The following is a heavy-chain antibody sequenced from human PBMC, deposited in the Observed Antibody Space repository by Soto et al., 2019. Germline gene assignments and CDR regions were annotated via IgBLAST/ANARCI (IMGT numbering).Heavy chain of an antibody. Sequence: QVQLVQSGAEVKKPGASVKVSCKASGYTFTGYYMHWVRQAPGQGLEWMGWINPNSGGTNYAQKFQGWVTMTRDTSISTAYMELRRLRSDDTAVYHGARGRAYCSGGSRHSTFDYSGQGTMETVST. V-gene: IGHV1-2*04. CDR3: ARGRAYCSGGSRHSTFDY. J-gene: IGHJ4*02. CDR1: GYTFTGYY. CDR2: INPNSGGT. D-gene: IGHD2-15*01.